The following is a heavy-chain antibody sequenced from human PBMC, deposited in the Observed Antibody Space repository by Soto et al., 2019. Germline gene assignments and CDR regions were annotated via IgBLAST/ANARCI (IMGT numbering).Heavy chain of an antibody. Sequence: QITLKETGPTLVLPTQTLTVTCTFSGFSLSTNGVTVGWIRQPPGKALEWIALIYWDDDKRYGPSLKRRLTSTNDTPKNQVVLTMTNMGPVDTATYYCAHRADVWGTGGFHYFDSWGQGALVTVSS. CDR2: IYWDDDK. J-gene: IGHJ4*02. CDR1: GFSLSTNGVT. V-gene: IGHV2-5*05. CDR3: AHRADVWGTGGFHYFDS. D-gene: IGHD3-10*01.